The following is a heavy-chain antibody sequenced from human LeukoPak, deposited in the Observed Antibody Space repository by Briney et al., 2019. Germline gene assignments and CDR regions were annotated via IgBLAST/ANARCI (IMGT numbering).Heavy chain of an antibody. D-gene: IGHD6-19*01. CDR1: GYSFTTYW. Sequence: GESLKISCKGSGYSFTTYWIGWVRQLPGKGLEWMGIIYPGDSDTRYSPSFQGQVIISADKSISTAYVQWSSLKASDTAMYSCARQSVTVAGPPFDYWGQGTLVTVSS. J-gene: IGHJ4*02. CDR2: IYPGDSDT. V-gene: IGHV5-51*01. CDR3: ARQSVTVAGPPFDY.